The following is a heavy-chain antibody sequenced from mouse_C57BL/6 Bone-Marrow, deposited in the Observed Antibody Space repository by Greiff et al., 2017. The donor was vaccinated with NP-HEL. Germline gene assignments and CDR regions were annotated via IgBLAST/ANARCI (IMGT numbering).Heavy chain of an antibody. CDR1: GYTFTSYW. CDR2: IDPSDSDT. Sequence: QVQLQQPGAELVKPGASVKLSCKASGYTFTSYWMQWVKQRPGQGLEWIGEIDPSDSDTNYNQKFKGKATLTVDTSSSTAYMQLSSLTSEDSAVYECARRYYFDYWGQGTTLTVSS. V-gene: IGHV1-50*01. J-gene: IGHJ2*01. CDR3: ARRYYFDY.